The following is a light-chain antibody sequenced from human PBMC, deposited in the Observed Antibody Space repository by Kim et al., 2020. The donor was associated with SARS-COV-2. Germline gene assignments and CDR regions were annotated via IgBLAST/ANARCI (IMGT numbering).Light chain of an antibody. CDR2: EVS. V-gene: IGLV2-8*01. CDR1: SSNVGGYNY. Sequence: VTISCTGTSSNVGGYNYVSWYQQHPGKAPKLMIYEVSKRPSGVPDRFSGSKSGNTASLTVSGLQAEDEADYYCSSYAGSNNYVFGTGTKVTVL. CDR3: SSYAGSNNYV. J-gene: IGLJ1*01.